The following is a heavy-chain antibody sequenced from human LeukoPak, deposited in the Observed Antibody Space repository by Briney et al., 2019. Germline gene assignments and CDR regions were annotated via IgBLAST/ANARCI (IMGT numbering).Heavy chain of an antibody. J-gene: IGHJ4*02. Sequence: GGSLRLSCAASGFTFSDNYMSWIRQAPGKGLEWVAGIQWKGATTGYADSVKGRFTISRDNAKNSLYLQMNSLRAEDTAVYYCARESYYDSSGYYYRGFDYWGQGTLVTASS. V-gene: IGHV3-20*04. CDR2: IQWKGATT. CDR1: GFTFSDNY. D-gene: IGHD3-22*01. CDR3: ARESYYDSSGYYYRGFDY.